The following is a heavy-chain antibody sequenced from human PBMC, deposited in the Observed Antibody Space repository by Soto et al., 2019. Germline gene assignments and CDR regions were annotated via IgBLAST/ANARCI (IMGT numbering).Heavy chain of an antibody. D-gene: IGHD6-13*01. CDR3: ARALPAAAGSMSFFDY. CDR2: INHSGST. CDR1: GGSFSGYY. Sequence: NPSETLSLTCAVYGGSFSGYYWSWIRQPPGKGLEWIGEINHSGSTNYNPSLKSRVTISVDTSKNQFSLKLSSVTAADTAVYYCARALPAAAGSMSFFDYWGQGTLVTVSS. J-gene: IGHJ4*02. V-gene: IGHV4-34*01.